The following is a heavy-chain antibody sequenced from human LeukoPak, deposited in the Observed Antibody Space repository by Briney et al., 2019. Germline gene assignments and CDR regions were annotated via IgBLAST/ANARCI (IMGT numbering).Heavy chain of an antibody. Sequence: SETLSLTCTVSGGSISSYYWSWIRQPPGKGLEWIGYIYYSGSTNYNPSLNSRVTISVDMSKNQFSLRLSSVTAADTAVYYCGRSLSSAWYYFAYWGQGTLVTVSS. J-gene: IGHJ4*02. CDR3: GRSLSSAWYYFAY. V-gene: IGHV4-59*01. CDR1: GGSISSYY. D-gene: IGHD6-19*01. CDR2: IYYSGST.